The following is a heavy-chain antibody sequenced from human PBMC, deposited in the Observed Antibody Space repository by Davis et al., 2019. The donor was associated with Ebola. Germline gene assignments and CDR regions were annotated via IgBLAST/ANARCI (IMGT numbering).Heavy chain of an antibody. V-gene: IGHV4-34*01. J-gene: IGHJ5*02. Sequence: ESLKISCEVSGFTFSNAWMSWIRQPPGKGLEWIGEINHSGSTNYNPSLKSRVTITVDTSKNQFSLKLSSVTAADTAVYYCARGGQGVGAGRWLGPWGQGNLVIVSS. CDR2: INHSGST. CDR3: ARGGQGVGAGRWLGP. CDR1: GFTFSNAW. D-gene: IGHD1-26*01.